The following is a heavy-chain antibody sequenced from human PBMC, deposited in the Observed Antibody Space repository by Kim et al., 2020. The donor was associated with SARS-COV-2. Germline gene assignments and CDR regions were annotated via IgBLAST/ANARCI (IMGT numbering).Heavy chain of an antibody. J-gene: IGHJ5*02. D-gene: IGHD3-10*01. V-gene: IGHV1-69*04. CDR3: ARGMVRGVIWDGNWFDP. Sequence: FQGRVTITADKSTSTAYMELSSLRSEDTAVYYCARGMVRGVIWDGNWFDPWGQGTLVTVSS.